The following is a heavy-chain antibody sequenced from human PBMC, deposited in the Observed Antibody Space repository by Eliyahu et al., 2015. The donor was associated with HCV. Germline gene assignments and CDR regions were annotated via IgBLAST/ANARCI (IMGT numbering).Heavy chain of an antibody. Sequence: QVQLQESGPGLVKPSETLSLTCTVSGGSIXTYYWSWIRQPPGKGLEWIGYIHYSGSTNYNPXLKSRLTMSVDTSKNQFSLNLASVTDADTAIYYCASGGGGIAVTGTGGWFDPWGQGTLVTVSS. CDR2: IHYSGST. CDR1: GGSIXTYY. V-gene: IGHV4-59*01. CDR3: ASGGGGIAVTGTGGWFDP. J-gene: IGHJ5*02. D-gene: IGHD6-19*01.